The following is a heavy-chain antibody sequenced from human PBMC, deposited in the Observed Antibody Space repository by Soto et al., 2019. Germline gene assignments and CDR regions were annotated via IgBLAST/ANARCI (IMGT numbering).Heavy chain of an antibody. D-gene: IGHD3-10*01. J-gene: IGHJ5*02. Sequence: QVQLVQSGAEVKKPGSSVKVSCKASGGTFSSYTISWVRQAPGQGLEWMGRIIPILGIANYAQKFQGRVTITADKSTSTAYMELSSLRSEDTAVYYCAKTCGSGSRDNWFDPWGQGTLVTVSS. V-gene: IGHV1-69*02. CDR3: AKTCGSGSRDNWFDP. CDR1: GGTFSSYT. CDR2: IIPILGIA.